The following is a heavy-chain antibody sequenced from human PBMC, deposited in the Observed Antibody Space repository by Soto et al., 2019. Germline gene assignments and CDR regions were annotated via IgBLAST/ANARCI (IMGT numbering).Heavy chain of an antibody. V-gene: IGHV4-59*08. J-gene: IGHJ6*03. CDR3: ARQQQLSYYYYYMDV. CDR2: IYYSGST. CDR1: GGYIRSYY. D-gene: IGHD6-13*01. Sequence: SETLCLTCTVSGGYIRSYYWSWIRQQPGKGLEWIGYIYYSGSTNYNPSLKSRVTISVDTSKNQFSLKLSSVTAADTAVYYCARQQQLSYYYYYMDVWGKGTTVTVSS.